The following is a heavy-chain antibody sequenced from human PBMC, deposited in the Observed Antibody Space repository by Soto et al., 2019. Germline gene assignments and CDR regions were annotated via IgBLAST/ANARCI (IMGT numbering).Heavy chain of an antibody. V-gene: IGHV3-21*01. CDR2: ISSSYYI. Sequence: EVQSVESGGGLVKPGGSLRLSCAASGFTFSSYTMKWVRQAPGKGLEWVASISSSYYIKYADSVKGRFTISRDNAKNSLYLQMNSLRAEDTAVYYCARGDVVVLTATSNFDYWGQGTLVTVSS. CDR3: ARGDVVVLTATSNFDY. D-gene: IGHD2-21*02. J-gene: IGHJ4*02. CDR1: GFTFSSYT.